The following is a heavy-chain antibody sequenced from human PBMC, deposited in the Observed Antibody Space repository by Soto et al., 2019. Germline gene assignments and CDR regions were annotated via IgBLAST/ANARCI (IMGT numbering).Heavy chain of an antibody. CDR1: GFTFSSYA. J-gene: IGHJ6*02. CDR2: ISYDGSKK. V-gene: IGHV3-30-3*01. Sequence: QVQLVESGGGVVQPGRSLRLSCAASGFTFSSYAMHWVRQAPGKGLEWVAVISYDGSKKYYADSVKGRFTISRDNSKNTRYLQMNSLRAEDTAVYYCARDVRAAAGTGVRYYYYGMDVWGQGTTVTVSS. D-gene: IGHD6-13*01. CDR3: ARDVRAAAGTGVRYYYYGMDV.